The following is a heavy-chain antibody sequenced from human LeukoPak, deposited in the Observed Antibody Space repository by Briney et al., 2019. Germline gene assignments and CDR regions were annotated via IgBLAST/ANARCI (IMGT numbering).Heavy chain of an antibody. D-gene: IGHD5-18*01. Sequence: GASVKVSCKASGYTFTSYGISWVRQAPGQGLEWMGWISAYNGNTNYAQKLQSRVTMTTDTSTSTAYMELRSLRSDDTAVYYCARDEPHVDTAMPYYYWGQGTLVTVSS. CDR3: ARDEPHVDTAMPYYY. CDR1: GYTFTSYG. CDR2: ISAYNGNT. V-gene: IGHV1-18*01. J-gene: IGHJ4*02.